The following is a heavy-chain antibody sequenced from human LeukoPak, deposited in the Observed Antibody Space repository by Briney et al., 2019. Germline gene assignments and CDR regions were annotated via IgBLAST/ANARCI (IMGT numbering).Heavy chain of an antibody. J-gene: IGHJ4*02. Sequence: ASGKPSRKASGYMLTASYMHWVRQSPGQRLGCMGGINPNSGGTNYAQKFPGRVTINTDTPISTAYMELSSLRSDDTAVYYCARGYWSGDCFTRFYYWGQGALVTVSS. CDR3: ARGYWSGDCFTRFYY. CDR1: GYMLTASY. D-gene: IGHD2-21*02. V-gene: IGHV1-2*02. CDR2: INPNSGGT.